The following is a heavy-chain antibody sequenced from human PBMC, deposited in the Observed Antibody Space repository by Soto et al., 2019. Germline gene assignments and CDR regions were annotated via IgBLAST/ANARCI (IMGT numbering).Heavy chain of an antibody. CDR3: ARDFTTGYGWYFDL. D-gene: IGHD1-1*01. V-gene: IGHV3-66*01. Sequence: EVQLVESGGGLVQPGGSLRLSCAASGFTVSSNYMSWVRQAPGKGLEWVSVIYSGGSTYYADSVKGRFTISRDNSKNTLYLQMNSLRAEDTAVYYCARDFTTGYGWYFDLWGRGTLVTVSS. CDR2: IYSGGST. J-gene: IGHJ2*01. CDR1: GFTVSSNY.